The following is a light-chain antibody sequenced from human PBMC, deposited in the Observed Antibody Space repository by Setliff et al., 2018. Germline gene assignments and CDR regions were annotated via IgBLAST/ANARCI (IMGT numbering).Light chain of an antibody. J-gene: IGLJ1*01. Sequence: QSALTQPASVSGYPGQSITISCAGTSSDVGAYNYVSWYQQNPGKAPKLLIYDVSRRPSGVSSRFSGSKSGNTASLTIPGLRTEDEADYYCTSYTTSNSHVFGTGTKVTVL. CDR3: TSYTTSNSHV. V-gene: IGLV2-14*01. CDR1: SSDVGAYNY. CDR2: DVS.